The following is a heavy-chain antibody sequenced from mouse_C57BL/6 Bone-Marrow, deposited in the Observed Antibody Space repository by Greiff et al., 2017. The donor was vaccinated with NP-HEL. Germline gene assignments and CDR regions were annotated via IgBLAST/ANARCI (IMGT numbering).Heavy chain of an antibody. CDR2: ISDGGSYT. Sequence: EVKVEESGGGLVKPGGSLKLSCAASGFTFSSYAMSWVRQTPEKRLEWVATISDGGSYTYYPDNVKGRFTISRDNAKNNLYLQMSHLKSEDTAMYYCARGRLRRAMDYWGQGTSVTVSS. CDR3: ARGRLRRAMDY. D-gene: IGHD2-4*01. V-gene: IGHV5-4*03. J-gene: IGHJ4*01. CDR1: GFTFSSYA.